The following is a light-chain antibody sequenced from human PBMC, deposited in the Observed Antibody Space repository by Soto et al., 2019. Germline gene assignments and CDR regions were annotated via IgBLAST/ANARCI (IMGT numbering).Light chain of an antibody. Sequence: EIVLTQSPGTLSLSLGERATLSCRASQSVSSSYLPWYQQKPGQAPRLLIYGASSRATGIPDRFSGSGSGTDFTLSISRLEPEDFAVYYYQQYRSSPLTFGKETNVEIK. CDR1: QSVSSSY. J-gene: IGKJ1*01. CDR3: QQYRSSPLT. CDR2: GAS. V-gene: IGKV3-20*01.